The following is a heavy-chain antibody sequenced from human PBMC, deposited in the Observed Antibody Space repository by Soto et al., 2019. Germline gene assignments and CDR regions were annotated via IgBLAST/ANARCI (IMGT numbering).Heavy chain of an antibody. CDR2: INPNSGGT. Sequence: QVQLVQSGAEVKKPGASVKVSCKASGYTFTGYYMHWVRQAPGQGLEWMGWINPNSGGTNYAQKFQGRVTMTRDTSISTAYMGLSRLRSDDTAVYYCATPPPRYSPSTVTTDYWGQGTLVTVSS. J-gene: IGHJ4*02. CDR1: GYTFTGYY. D-gene: IGHD4-17*01. V-gene: IGHV1-2*02. CDR3: ATPPPRYSPSTVTTDY.